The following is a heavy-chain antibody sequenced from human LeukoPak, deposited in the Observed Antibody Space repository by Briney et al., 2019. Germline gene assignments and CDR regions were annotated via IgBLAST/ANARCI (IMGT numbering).Heavy chain of an antibody. V-gene: IGHV4-39*01. J-gene: IGHJ4*02. CDR1: GGSIRSSSYY. CDR3: ARGMREGSGSYLGLWDY. D-gene: IGHD3-10*01. CDR2: IYYSGST. Sequence: SETLSLTCTVSGGSIRSSSYYWGWIRQPPGKGLEWIGSIYYSGSTYYNPSLKSRVTISVDTSKNQFSLKLSSVTAADTAVYYCARGMREGSGSYLGLWDYWGQGTLVTVSS.